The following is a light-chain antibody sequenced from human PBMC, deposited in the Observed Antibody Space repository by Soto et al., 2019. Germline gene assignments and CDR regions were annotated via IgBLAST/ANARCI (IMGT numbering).Light chain of an antibody. J-gene: IGKJ1*01. CDR2: DAS. Sequence: DIQMTQSPSTLSASVGDRVTITCRASQSISSWLAWYQQKPGKAPNLLIYDASNLENGVPSRFSGSGSGTEFTLTISSLQPDDFATYYCRQYYRYSWTFGQGTKVEI. V-gene: IGKV1-5*01. CDR3: RQYYRYSWT. CDR1: QSISSW.